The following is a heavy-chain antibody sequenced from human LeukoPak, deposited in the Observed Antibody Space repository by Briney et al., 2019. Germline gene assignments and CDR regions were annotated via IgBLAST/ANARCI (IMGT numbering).Heavy chain of an antibody. J-gene: IGHJ6*02. CDR3: AKAMIGTTDYYYYGMDV. CDR1: GYTFTGYY. Sequence: ASVKVSCKASGYTFTGYYMHWVRQAPGQGLEWMGWINPNSGGTNYAQKFQGRVTMTRDTSISTAYMELSRLRAEDTALYYCAKAMIGTTDYYYYGMDVWGQGTTVTVSS. V-gene: IGHV1-2*02. CDR2: INPNSGGT. D-gene: IGHD3-22*01.